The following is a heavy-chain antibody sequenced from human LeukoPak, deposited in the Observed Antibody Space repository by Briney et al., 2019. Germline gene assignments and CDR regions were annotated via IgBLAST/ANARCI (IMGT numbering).Heavy chain of an antibody. V-gene: IGHV1-18*01. J-gene: IGHJ4*02. CDR2: ISAYNGNT. D-gene: IGHD3-22*01. CDR3: ARSADSGGYFRKITLYYFDY. CDR1: GYTFTSYG. Sequence: ASVKVSCKASGYTFTSYGISWVRQAPGQGLEWMGWISAYNGNTNYAQKLQGRVTMTTDTSTSTAYMELRSLRSDDTAVYYCARSADSGGYFRKITLYYFDYWGQGTLVTVSS.